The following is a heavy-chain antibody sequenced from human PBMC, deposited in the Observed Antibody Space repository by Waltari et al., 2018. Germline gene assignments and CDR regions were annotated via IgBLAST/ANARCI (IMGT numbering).Heavy chain of an antibody. D-gene: IGHD2-15*01. J-gene: IGHJ5*02. CDR2: VRGEGRT. CDR3: ARDRGRGLYLDT. Sequence: CWSWGGQSPQKGRECVVPVRGEGRTNYNPSCASRLNMSLDTSNNQLSLMVTSATAGDTAVYYCARDRGRGLYLDTWGPGTLVTVSP. CDR1: C. V-gene: IGHV4-4*02.